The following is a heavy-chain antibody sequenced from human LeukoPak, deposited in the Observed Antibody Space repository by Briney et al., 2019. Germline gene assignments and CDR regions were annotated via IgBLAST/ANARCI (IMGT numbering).Heavy chain of an antibody. CDR2: IYYSGST. CDR3: ARVVNGIVLMVYARGAFDY. D-gene: IGHD2-8*01. V-gene: IGHV4-59*08. Sequence: SETLSLTCTVSGGSISSYYWSWIRQPPGKGLEWIGYIYYSGSTNYNPSLKSRVTISVDTSKNQFSLKLSSVTAADTAVYYCARVVNGIVLMVYARGAFDYWGQGTLVTVSS. CDR1: GGSISSYY. J-gene: IGHJ4*02.